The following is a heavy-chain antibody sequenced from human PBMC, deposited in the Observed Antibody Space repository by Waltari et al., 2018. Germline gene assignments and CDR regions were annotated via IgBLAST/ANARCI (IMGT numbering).Heavy chain of an antibody. CDR3: ARDPYSSSTTFDY. D-gene: IGHD6-6*01. V-gene: IGHV4-34*01. Sequence: QVQLQQWGAGLLKRSETLSLTCAVYGGSFSGYYWSWIRKPPGTALEWIGEINHSGSTNYNPSIKSRVTISVDTSKNQFSLKLSSVTAADTAVYYCARDPYSSSTTFDYWGQGTLVTVSS. CDR1: GGSFSGYY. J-gene: IGHJ4*02. CDR2: INHSGST.